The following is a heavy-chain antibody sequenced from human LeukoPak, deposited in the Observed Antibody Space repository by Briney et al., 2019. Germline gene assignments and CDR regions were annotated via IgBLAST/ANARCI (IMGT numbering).Heavy chain of an antibody. D-gene: IGHD1-26*01. CDR2: IKSKTDGGTT. Sequence: GGSLRLSCAAFGFTFSNAWMTWVRQAPGKGLEWVGRIKSKTDGGTTDYAAPVKGRFTISRDDSQNTLYLQMNSLKTEDTALYYCTTPPGNYYAWAYFQHWGQGTLVTVS. CDR1: GFTFSNAW. V-gene: IGHV3-15*01. CDR3: TTPPGNYYAWAYFQH. J-gene: IGHJ1*01.